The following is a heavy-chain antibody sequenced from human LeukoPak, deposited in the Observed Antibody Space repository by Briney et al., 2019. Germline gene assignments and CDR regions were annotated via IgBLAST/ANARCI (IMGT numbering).Heavy chain of an antibody. V-gene: IGHV1-69*13. CDR2: IIPIFGTA. Sequence: GASVKVSCKASGGTFSSYAISWVRHALGQGLGRIGGIIPIFGTANYAQNFQGRSTITADESTSTPCMELSSLRSENTAVYYCARGRYFDWLGSDYWGQGTLVTVSS. D-gene: IGHD3-9*01. J-gene: IGHJ4*02. CDR1: GGTFSSYA. CDR3: ARGRYFDWLGSDY.